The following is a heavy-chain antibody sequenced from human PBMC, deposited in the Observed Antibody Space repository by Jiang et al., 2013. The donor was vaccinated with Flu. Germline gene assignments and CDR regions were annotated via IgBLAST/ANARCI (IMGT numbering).Heavy chain of an antibody. Sequence: GSGLVKPSGTLSLTCAVSGGSISSSNWWSWVRQPPGKGLEWIGEIYHSGSTNYNPSLKSRVTISVDKSKNQFSLKLSSVTAADTAVYYCARDWRTIFGVVPYPRFDYWGQGTLVTVSS. CDR2: IYHSGST. V-gene: IGHV4-4*02. CDR1: GGSISSSNW. D-gene: IGHD3-3*01. CDR3: ARDWRTIFGVVPYPRFDY. J-gene: IGHJ4*02.